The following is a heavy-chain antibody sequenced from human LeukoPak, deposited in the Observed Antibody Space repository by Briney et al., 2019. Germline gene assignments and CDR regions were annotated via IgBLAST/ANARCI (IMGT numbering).Heavy chain of an antibody. Sequence: LRLSCAASGFTFSSYWSWIRQPPGKGLEWIGYIYYSGSTYYNPSLKSRVTISVDTSKNQFSLKLSSVTAADTAVYYCAREIGTMIVVVTNDAFDIWGQGTMVTVSS. CDR1: GFTFSSY. J-gene: IGHJ3*02. CDR3: AREIGTMIVVVTNDAFDI. D-gene: IGHD3-22*01. V-gene: IGHV4-30-4*01. CDR2: IYYSGST.